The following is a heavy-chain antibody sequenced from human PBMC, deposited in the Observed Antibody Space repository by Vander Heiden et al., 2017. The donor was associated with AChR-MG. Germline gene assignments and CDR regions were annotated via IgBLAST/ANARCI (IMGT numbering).Heavy chain of an antibody. V-gene: IGHV3-21*01. Sequence: EVQLVESGGGLVKPGGSLRLSCAASGFTFRSYSMNWVRQAPGKGLEWVSSISSSSSYIYYADSVKGRFTISRDNAKNSLYLQMNSLRAEDTAVYYCARHDQWELRSGAFDIWGQGTMVTVSS. CDR3: ARHDQWELRSGAFDI. D-gene: IGHD1-26*01. J-gene: IGHJ3*02. CDR2: ISSSSSYI. CDR1: GFTFRSYS.